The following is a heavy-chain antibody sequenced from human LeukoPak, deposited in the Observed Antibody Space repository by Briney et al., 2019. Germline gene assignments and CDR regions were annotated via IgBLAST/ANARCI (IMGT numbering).Heavy chain of an antibody. CDR1: GFTFSSYW. CDR2: ISQDGTTT. CDR3: ATRAHSVYSSSWYA. Sequence: SGGSLRLSCAVSGFTFSSYWMHWVRQAPGKGLVWVSVISQDGTTTSYADSVRGRFTVSRDNAKNTLYLQMSSLRVEDTAVYYCATRAHSVYSSSWYAWGQGTLVTVSS. V-gene: IGHV3-74*01. J-gene: IGHJ5*02. D-gene: IGHD6-13*01.